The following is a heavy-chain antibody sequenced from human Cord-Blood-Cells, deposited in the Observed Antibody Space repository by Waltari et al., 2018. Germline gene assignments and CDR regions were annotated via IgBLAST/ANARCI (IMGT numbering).Heavy chain of an antibody. Sequence: EVQLVESGGGLVQPGRSLRLSCAASGFTFDDYAMHWVRQAPGKGLEWVSGISWNSGRIGYADSVKGRVTIARDNAKNSLYLQMNSLRAEDMALYYCAKGFGELLPDAFDIWGQGTMVTVSS. CDR3: AKGFGELLPDAFDI. CDR2: ISWNSGRI. V-gene: IGHV3-9*03. CDR1: GFTFDDYA. D-gene: IGHD3-10*01. J-gene: IGHJ3*02.